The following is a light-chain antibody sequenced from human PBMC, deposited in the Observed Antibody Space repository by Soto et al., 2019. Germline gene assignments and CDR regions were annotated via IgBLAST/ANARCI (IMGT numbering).Light chain of an antibody. CDR3: KQYNNWTPPLT. J-gene: IGKJ4*01. CDR2: GAS. Sequence: EIVMTQSPATLSVSPGERATLSCRASQSVSSNLAWYQQKPGQAPRLLIYGASTRATGIPARFSGSGSGTEFTLTISSLQYEDFAVYYGKQYNNWTPPLTFGGGTKVEIK. V-gene: IGKV3-15*01. CDR1: QSVSSN.